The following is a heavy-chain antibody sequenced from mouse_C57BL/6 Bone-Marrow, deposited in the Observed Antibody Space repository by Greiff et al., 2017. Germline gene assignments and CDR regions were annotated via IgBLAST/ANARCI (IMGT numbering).Heavy chain of an antibody. V-gene: IGHV1-55*01. D-gene: IGHD1-1*01. CDR1: GYTFTSYW. CDR3: ARTRYYCSSSSY. CDR2: IYPGSGST. Sequence: VQLQQPGAELVKPGASVKMSCKASGYTFTSYWITWVKQRPGQGLEWIGDIYPGSGSTNYNEKFKSTATLTVDTSSSTAYMQLSSLTSEDSAVYYGARTRYYCSSSSYWGQGTLVTVSA. J-gene: IGHJ3*01.